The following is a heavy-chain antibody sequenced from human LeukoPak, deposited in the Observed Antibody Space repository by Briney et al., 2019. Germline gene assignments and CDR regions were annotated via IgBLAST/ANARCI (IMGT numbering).Heavy chain of an antibody. D-gene: IGHD3-22*01. Sequence: KPSETLSLTCTVSGGSISSYYWSWIRQPPGKGLEWIGYIYYSGSTNYNPSLKSRVTIPVDTSKNQFSLRLSSVTAADTAVYYCARDTYYYDSSGYPVGYFDYWGQGTLVTVSS. CDR2: IYYSGST. CDR1: GGSISSYY. CDR3: ARDTYYYDSSGYPVGYFDY. V-gene: IGHV4-59*01. J-gene: IGHJ4*02.